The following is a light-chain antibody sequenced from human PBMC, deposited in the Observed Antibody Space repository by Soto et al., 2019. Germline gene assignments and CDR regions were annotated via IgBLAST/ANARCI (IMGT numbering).Light chain of an antibody. CDR2: GAS. Sequence: EFVLTQSPGTLSFPPGETAILSCRASQSVSSSYLAWYQQKPGQAPRLLIYGASSRATGIPDRFSGSGSGTDFTLTISRLEPEDFAVFYCQQYGTSEIIFGQGTRLEI. J-gene: IGKJ5*01. CDR1: QSVSSSY. V-gene: IGKV3-20*01. CDR3: QQYGTSEII.